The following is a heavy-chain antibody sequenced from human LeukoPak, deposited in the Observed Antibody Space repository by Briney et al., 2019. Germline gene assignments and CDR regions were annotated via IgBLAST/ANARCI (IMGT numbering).Heavy chain of an antibody. J-gene: IGHJ4*02. CDR2: ISSSSSTV. V-gene: IGHV3-48*02. CDR1: GFSFSSYS. CDR3: ARAQTYYGSGSYLY. D-gene: IGHD3-10*01. Sequence: GGSLRLSCAASGFSFSSYSMNWVRQAPGKGLEWVSYISSSSSTVYYADSLKGRFTISRDNAKNSLYLQMNSLRDEDTAVYYCARAQTYYGSGSYLYWGQGTLVTVSS.